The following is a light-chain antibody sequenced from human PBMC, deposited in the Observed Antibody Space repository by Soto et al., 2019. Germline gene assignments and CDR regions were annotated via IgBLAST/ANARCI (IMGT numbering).Light chain of an antibody. Sequence: DIVMTQSPDSLAVSLVERATINCKSSQSVLYSSNNKNYLAWYQQKPGQPPKLLIYWASTRESGVPDRFSGSGSGTDFTLTISSLQAEDVAVYYCQQYYSTPPMYTFGQGTKLEIK. J-gene: IGKJ2*01. CDR3: QQYYSTPPMYT. V-gene: IGKV4-1*01. CDR1: QSVLYSSNNKNY. CDR2: WAS.